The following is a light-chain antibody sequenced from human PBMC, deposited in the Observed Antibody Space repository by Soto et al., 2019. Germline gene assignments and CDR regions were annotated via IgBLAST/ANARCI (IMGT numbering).Light chain of an antibody. CDR2: EVS. CDR3: SSYTSSTPYVV. CDR1: SSDVGGYNY. Sequence: QSALTQPASVSGSPGQSITISCTGTSSDVGGYNYVSWYQQHPGKAPKLMIYEVSNRPSGVSNRFSGSKSGNTASLPISGLQAEDEADYYCSSYTSSTPYVVFGGGTKLTVL. V-gene: IGLV2-14*01. J-gene: IGLJ2*01.